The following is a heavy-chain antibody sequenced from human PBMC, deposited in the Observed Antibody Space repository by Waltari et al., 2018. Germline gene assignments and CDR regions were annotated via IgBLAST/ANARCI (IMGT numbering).Heavy chain of an antibody. CDR2: INHSGST. J-gene: IGHJ4*02. Sequence: QVQLQQWGAGLFKPSETLSLTCAVYGGSFSGYYCTWIRPPPGKGLEWIGEINHSGSTNYNPSLKSRVTISVDTSKNQFSLKLSSVTAADTAVYYCAREIVGAPQRDPYFDYWGQGTLVTVSS. CDR3: AREIVGAPQRDPYFDY. CDR1: GGSFSGYY. V-gene: IGHV4-34*01. D-gene: IGHD1-26*01.